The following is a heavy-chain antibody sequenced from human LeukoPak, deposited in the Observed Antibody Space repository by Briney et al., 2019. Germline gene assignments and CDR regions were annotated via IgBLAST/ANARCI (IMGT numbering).Heavy chain of an antibody. CDR3: ASALQEITGDYYYGMDV. CDR2: ITSNGGST. CDR1: GFTFSSYA. V-gene: IGHV3-64*04. Sequence: GGSLRLSCSASGFTFSSYAMHWVRQAPGKGLEYVSAITSNGGSTYHADSVKGRFTISRDNAKNSLYLQMNSLRGEDTSVYYCASALQEITGDYYYGMDVWGQGTTVTVSS. J-gene: IGHJ6*02. D-gene: IGHD4-11*01.